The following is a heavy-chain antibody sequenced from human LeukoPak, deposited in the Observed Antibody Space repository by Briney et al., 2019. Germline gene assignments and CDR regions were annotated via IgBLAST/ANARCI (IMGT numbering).Heavy chain of an antibody. D-gene: IGHD3-16*02. CDR1: GSTVSNNY. V-gene: IGHV3-53*04. Sequence: GGSLRLSCAASGSTVSNNYMSWVRQAPGKGLEWVSVFYSGGSTYYADSVKGRFIISRHNSKNTVYLQMNSLRPEDTAVYYCARAPRGLSAPFDYWGREPWSPSPQ. J-gene: IGHJ4*02. CDR2: FYSGGST. CDR3: ARAPRGLSAPFDY.